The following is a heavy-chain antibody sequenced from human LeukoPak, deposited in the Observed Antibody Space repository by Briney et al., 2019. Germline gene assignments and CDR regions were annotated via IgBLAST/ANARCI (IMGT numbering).Heavy chain of an antibody. CDR3: ARDRVPEGDSSSPVGYYYYMDV. CDR1: GGTFSSYA. V-gene: IGHV1-69*01. J-gene: IGHJ6*03. CDR2: IIPIFGTA. D-gene: IGHD6-6*01. Sequence: ASVKVSCKASGGTFSSYAISWVRQAPGQGLEWMGGIIPIFGTANYAQKFQGRVTITADESTSTAYMELSSLRSEDTAVYYCARDRVPEGDSSSPVGYYYYMDVWGKGTTVTVSS.